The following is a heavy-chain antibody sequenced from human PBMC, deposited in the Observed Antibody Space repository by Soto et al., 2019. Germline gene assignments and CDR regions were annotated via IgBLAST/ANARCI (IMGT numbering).Heavy chain of an antibody. J-gene: IGHJ4*02. CDR1: GFTFSDYA. D-gene: IGHD3-3*01. V-gene: IGHV3-64D*06. Sequence: GGSLRLSCSASGFTFSDYALHWVRQAPGKGLEYVSSISSNGGSRYYAASVKGRFTISRDNPKNTVYFQMTSLRADDTAVYFCVKLPNTYYDFWGQGTLVTVSS. CDR3: VKLPNTYYDF. CDR2: ISSNGGSR.